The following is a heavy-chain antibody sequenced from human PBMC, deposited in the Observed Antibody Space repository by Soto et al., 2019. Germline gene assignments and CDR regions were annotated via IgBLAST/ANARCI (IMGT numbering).Heavy chain of an antibody. D-gene: IGHD3-10*01. CDR3: ARDSPARQHLWFGEPHYYYGMDV. CDR2: ISAYNGNT. Sequence: QVQLVQSGAEVKKPGASVKVSCKASGYTFTSYGISWVRQAPGQGLEWMGWISAYNGNTNYAQKLQGRVTMTTDTSTSTAYMELRRLRSDDTAVYYCARDSPARQHLWFGEPHYYYGMDVWGQGTTVTVSS. V-gene: IGHV1-18*01. CDR1: GYTFTSYG. J-gene: IGHJ6*02.